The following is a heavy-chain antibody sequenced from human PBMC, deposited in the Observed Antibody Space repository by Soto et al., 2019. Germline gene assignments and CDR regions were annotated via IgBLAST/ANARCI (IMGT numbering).Heavy chain of an antibody. CDR2: ISYDGSNK. J-gene: IGHJ4*02. V-gene: IGHV3-30*18. D-gene: IGHD5-18*01. CDR1: GFTFSSYG. CDR3: AKERRIQLWSYYFVN. Sequence: GGSLRLSCAASGFTFSSYGMHWVRQAPGKGLEWVAVISYDGSNKYYADSVKGRFTISRDNSKNTLYLQMNSLRAEDTAVYYCAKERRIQLWSYYFVNGGQGTLVTVSS.